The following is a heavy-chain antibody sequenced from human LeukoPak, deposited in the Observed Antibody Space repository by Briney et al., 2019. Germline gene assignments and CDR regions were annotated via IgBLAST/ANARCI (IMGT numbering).Heavy chain of an antibody. V-gene: IGHV4-59*01. J-gene: IGHJ4*02. D-gene: IGHD6-13*01. CDR1: GGSISSYY. Sequence: SETLSLTCTVSGGSISSYYWSWIRQPPGKGLEWIGYIYYSGSTNYNPSLKSRVTISVDTSKNQFSLKLSSVTAADTAVYYCAGIAAAGSEARSDYWGQGTLVTVSS. CDR2: IYYSGST. CDR3: AGIAAAGSEARSDY.